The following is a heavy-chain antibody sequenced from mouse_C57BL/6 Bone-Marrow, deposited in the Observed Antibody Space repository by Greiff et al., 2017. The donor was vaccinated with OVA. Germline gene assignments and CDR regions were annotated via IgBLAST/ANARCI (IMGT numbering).Heavy chain of an antibody. CDR3: AIYYGSSYGWYFDV. Sequence: QVQLQQSGAELARPGASVKLSCKASGYTFTSYGISWVKQRTGQGLEWIGEIYPRSGNTYYNEKFKGKATLTADKSSSTAYMELRSLTSEDSAVYFCAIYYGSSYGWYFDVWGTGTTVTVSS. CDR1: GYTFTSYG. D-gene: IGHD1-1*01. J-gene: IGHJ1*03. CDR2: IYPRSGNT. V-gene: IGHV1-81*01.